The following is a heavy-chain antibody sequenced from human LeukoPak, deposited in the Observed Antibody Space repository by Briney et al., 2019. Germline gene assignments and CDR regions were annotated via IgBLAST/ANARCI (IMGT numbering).Heavy chain of an antibody. CDR2: TTSSSSYI. V-gene: IGHV3-21*04. CDR3: AKPGTDSSFDYYYYMDV. D-gene: IGHD1-7*01. J-gene: IGHJ6*03. Sequence: PGGSLRLSCAASGFTFSSYEMNWVRQAPGKGLEWVSSTTSSSSYIYYADSVKGRFTISRDNSKNTLYLQMNSLRAEDTAVYYCAKPGTDSSFDYYYYMDVWGKGTTVTVSS. CDR1: GFTFSSYE.